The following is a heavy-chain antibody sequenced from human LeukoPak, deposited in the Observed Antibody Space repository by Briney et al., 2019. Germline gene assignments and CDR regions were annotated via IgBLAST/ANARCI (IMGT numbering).Heavy chain of an antibody. CDR2: IYPGDSDT. J-gene: IGHJ4*02. Sequence: GEPLKISCKGSGYSFTSYWIGWVRQMPGKGLEWMGIIYPGDSDTRYSPSFQDQVTISADKSISTAYLQWSSLKASDTAMYYCASEGNGGSGSYFPYFDYWGQGTLVTVSS. D-gene: IGHD3-10*01. V-gene: IGHV5-51*01. CDR1: GYSFTSYW. CDR3: ASEGNGGSGSYFPYFDY.